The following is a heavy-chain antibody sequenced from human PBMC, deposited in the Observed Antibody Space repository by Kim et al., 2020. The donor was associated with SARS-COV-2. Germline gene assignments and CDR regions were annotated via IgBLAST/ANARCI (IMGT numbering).Heavy chain of an antibody. J-gene: IGHJ4*02. Sequence: GGSLRLSCAASGFTFSSYSMNWVRQAPGKGLEWVSSISSSSSYIYYADSVKGRFTISRDNAKNSLYLQMNSLRAEDTAVYYCALWGVLLDGAGYWGQGTLVTVSS. CDR2: ISSSSSYI. D-gene: IGHD4-17*01. CDR3: ALWGVLLDGAGY. V-gene: IGHV3-21*01. CDR1: GFTFSSYS.